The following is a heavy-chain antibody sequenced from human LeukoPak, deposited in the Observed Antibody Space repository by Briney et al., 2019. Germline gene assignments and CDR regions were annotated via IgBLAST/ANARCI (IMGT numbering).Heavy chain of an antibody. V-gene: IGHV4-34*01. CDR1: GGSFNGYY. CDR2: INHSGST. D-gene: IGHD5-24*01. CDR3: ARGERGSDY. Sequence: SETLSLTCGVYGGSFNGYYWSWIRQPPGKGLEWIGEINHSGSTNYNPSLKSRVTISVDTSKNHFSLKLSSVTAADTAVYYCARGERGSDYWGQGTLITVSS. J-gene: IGHJ4*02.